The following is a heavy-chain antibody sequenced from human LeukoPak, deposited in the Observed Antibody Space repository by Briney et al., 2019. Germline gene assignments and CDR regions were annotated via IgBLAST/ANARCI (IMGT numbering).Heavy chain of an antibody. Sequence: IGEINHSGSTNYNPSLKSRVTIPVDTSKNQFSLKLSSVTAADTAVYYCAKMRPYSSGWYDYWGQGTLVTVSS. CDR3: AKMRPYSSGWYDY. CDR2: INHSGST. V-gene: IGHV4-34*01. D-gene: IGHD6-19*01. J-gene: IGHJ4*02.